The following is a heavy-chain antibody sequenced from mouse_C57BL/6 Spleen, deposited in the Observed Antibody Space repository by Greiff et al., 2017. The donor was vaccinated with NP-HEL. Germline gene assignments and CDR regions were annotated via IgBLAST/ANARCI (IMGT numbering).Heavy chain of an antibody. CDR2: IYPGDGDT. V-gene: IGHV1-82*01. CDR1: GYAFSSSW. CDR3: ARTPSTWDYFDY. Sequence: QVQLQQSGPELVKPGASVKISCKASGYAFSSSWMNWVKQRPGKGLEWIGRIYPGDGDTNYNGKFKGKATLTADKSSSTAYMQLSSLTSEDSAVYFCARTPSTWDYFDYWGQGTTLTVSS. J-gene: IGHJ2*01. D-gene: IGHD4-1*01.